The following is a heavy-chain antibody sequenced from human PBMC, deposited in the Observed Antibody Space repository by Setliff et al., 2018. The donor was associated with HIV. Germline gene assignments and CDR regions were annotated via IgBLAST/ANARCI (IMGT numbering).Heavy chain of an antibody. V-gene: IGHV4-59*08. CDR3: ARQVSVPGVAITPVDY. J-gene: IGHJ4*02. CDR2: VFYTGFA. CDR1: GDSIRGYY. Sequence: SETLSLTCTVYGDSIRGYYWSWIRQPPGKGLEWMGYVFYTGFAAYNPSLKSRLTISVDTSKSQFSLRLTSVTAADTAIYYCARQVSVPGVAITPVDYWGQGALVTVSS. D-gene: IGHD5-12*01.